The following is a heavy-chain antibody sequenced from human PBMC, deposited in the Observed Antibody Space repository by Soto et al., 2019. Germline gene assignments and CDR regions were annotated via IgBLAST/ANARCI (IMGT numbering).Heavy chain of an antibody. CDR2: INHSGST. V-gene: IGHV4-34*01. Sequence: QVQLQQWGAGLLKPSETLSLTCAVYGGSFSGYYWSWIRQPPGKGLEWIGEINHSGSTNYNPSLKSRVTISVDTAKNQFSLKLSSATAADTAVYYCARSKIYYGSGSYYNIYYYYGMDVWGQGTTVTVSS. CDR1: GGSFSGYY. D-gene: IGHD3-10*01. J-gene: IGHJ6*02. CDR3: ARSKIYYGSGSYYNIYYYYGMDV.